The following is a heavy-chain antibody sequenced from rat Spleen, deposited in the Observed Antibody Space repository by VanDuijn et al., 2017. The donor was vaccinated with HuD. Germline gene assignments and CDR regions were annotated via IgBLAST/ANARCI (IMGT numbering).Heavy chain of an antibody. V-gene: IGHV5-25*01. J-gene: IGHJ2*01. Sequence: EVRLVESGGGLVRPGGSLKVSCEASGFIFRNYDMAWVRQTPTKGLEWVASISTGGGNTYYRDSVKGRFTFSRDNAKSTLYLQMDSLRSEDTATYYCARQEEYYGYGDYWGQGVMVTVSS. D-gene: IGHD1-7*01. CDR3: ARQEEYYGYGDY. CDR2: ISTGGGNT. CDR1: GFIFRNYD.